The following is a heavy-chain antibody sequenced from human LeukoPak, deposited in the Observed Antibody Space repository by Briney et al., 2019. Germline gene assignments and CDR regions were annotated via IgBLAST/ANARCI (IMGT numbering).Heavy chain of an antibody. CDR3: ARDNGAPGDYYYGMGV. J-gene: IGHJ6*02. CDR2: IYYSGST. D-gene: IGHD2-8*01. Sequence: PSETLSLTCTVSGGSISSYYWSWIRQPPGKGLEWIGYIYYSGSTNYNASLKSRVTISVDTSKNQFSLKLSSVTAADTAVYYCARDNGAPGDYYYGMGVWGQGTTVTVSS. CDR1: GGSISSYY. V-gene: IGHV4-59*12.